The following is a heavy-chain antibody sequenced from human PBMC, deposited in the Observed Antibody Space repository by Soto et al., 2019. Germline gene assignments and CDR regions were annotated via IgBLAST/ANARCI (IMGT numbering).Heavy chain of an antibody. CDR2: IKQDGSEK. CDR3: ARDGDGYPA. CDR1: GFTFSRNW. V-gene: IGHV3-7*01. D-gene: IGHD1-1*01. J-gene: IGHJ5*02. Sequence: EVQLVESGGGLVQPGGSLTLSCAASGFTFSRNWMSWVRQAPGKGLEWVANIKQDGSEKYYADAVKGRFTLSRDNVENSLYLKMKSLRAEDTAVYYCARDGDGYPAWGQGTLVTVSS.